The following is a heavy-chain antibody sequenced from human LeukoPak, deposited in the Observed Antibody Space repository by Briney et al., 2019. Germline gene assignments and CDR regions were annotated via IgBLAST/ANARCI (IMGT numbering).Heavy chain of an antibody. V-gene: IGHV1-69*04. J-gene: IGHJ4*02. CDR2: IIPILDIA. D-gene: IGHD5-12*01. CDR1: GGTFSSYA. Sequence: SVKVSCKASGGTFSSYAINWVRQAPGQGLEWMGRIIPILDIANYAQKFQGRVTITADKSTSTAYMERSSPRSEDTAVYYCAREGYSGYDYEDYWGQGTLVTVSS. CDR3: AREGYSGYDYEDY.